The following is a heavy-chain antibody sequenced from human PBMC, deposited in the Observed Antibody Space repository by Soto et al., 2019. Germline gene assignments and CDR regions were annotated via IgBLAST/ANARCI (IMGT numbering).Heavy chain of an antibody. CDR3: AKDKAAAGIIDY. J-gene: IGHJ4*02. D-gene: IGHD6-13*01. CDR2: ISYDGSNK. Sequence: ESGGGVVQPGRSLRLSCAASGFTFSSYGMHWVRQAPGKGLEWVAVISYDGSNKYYADSVKGRFTISRDNSKNTLYLQMNSLRAEDTAVYYCAKDKAAAGIIDYWGQGTLVTVSS. CDR1: GFTFSSYG. V-gene: IGHV3-30*18.